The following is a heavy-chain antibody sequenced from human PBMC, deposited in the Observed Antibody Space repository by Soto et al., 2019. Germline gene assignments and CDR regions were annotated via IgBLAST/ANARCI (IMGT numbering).Heavy chain of an antibody. D-gene: IGHD3-16*01. J-gene: IGHJ5*02. V-gene: IGHV4-59*02. CDR3: ARDRTGENWFDP. CDR1: GGSVNNYY. CDR2: ILYTGST. Sequence: PPETLSLTCTVSGGSVNNYYWNWIRQSPGKGLEWLGYILYTGSTNYDPSLKSRVSISLDTSKSQFSLKLTSVTAADTAVYYCARDRTGENWFDPWGQGTLVTVSS.